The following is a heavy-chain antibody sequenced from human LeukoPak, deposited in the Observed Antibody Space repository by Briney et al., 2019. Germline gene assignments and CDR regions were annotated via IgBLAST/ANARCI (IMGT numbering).Heavy chain of an antibody. D-gene: IGHD3-22*01. CDR2: IIPIFGTA. CDR3: ARDHYYYDSSGYDY. V-gene: IGHV1-69*05. Sequence: SVKASCKASGGTFSSYAISWVRQAPGQGLEWMGRIIPIFGTANYAQKFRGRVTITTDESTSTAYMELSSLRSEDTAVYYCARDHYYYDSSGYDYWGQGTLVTVSS. J-gene: IGHJ4*02. CDR1: GGTFSSYA.